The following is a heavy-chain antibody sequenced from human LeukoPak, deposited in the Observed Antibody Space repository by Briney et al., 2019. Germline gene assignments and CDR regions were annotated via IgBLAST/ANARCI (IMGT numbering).Heavy chain of an antibody. Sequence: GGSLRLSCAASGFIFSSYVMGWVRQAPGKGLEWVSSISVGGGDTFASDSVKGRFTITRENSKNTLYLEMTGLRVEDTAVYFCAKLNLGEMAYFDSWGQGTLVTVSS. V-gene: IGHV3-23*01. CDR1: GFIFSSYV. D-gene: IGHD3-16*01. J-gene: IGHJ4*02. CDR3: AKLNLGEMAYFDS. CDR2: ISVGGGDT.